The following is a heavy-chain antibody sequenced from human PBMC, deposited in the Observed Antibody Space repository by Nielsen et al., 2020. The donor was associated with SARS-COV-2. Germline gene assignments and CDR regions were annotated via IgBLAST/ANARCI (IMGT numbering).Heavy chain of an antibody. V-gene: IGHV4-59*08. CDR2: IYYSGST. CDR3: AMHSVTTSGAADY. D-gene: IGHD4-17*01. Sequence: SETLSLTCTVSDGSISSYYWSWIRQPPGKGLEWIGYIYYSGSTNYNPSLKSRVTISVDTSKNQFSLKLSSVTAADTAVYYCAMHSVTTSGAADYWGQGTLVTVSS. J-gene: IGHJ4*02. CDR1: DGSISSYY.